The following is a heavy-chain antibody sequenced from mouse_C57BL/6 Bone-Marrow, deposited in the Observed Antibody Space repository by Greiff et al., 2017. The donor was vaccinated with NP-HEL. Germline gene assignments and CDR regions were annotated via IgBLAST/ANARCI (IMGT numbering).Heavy chain of an antibody. J-gene: IGHJ4*01. D-gene: IGHD1-1*01. CDR2: ISSGGSYT. CDR3: ARRVITTVVGAMDY. V-gene: IGHV5-6*01. CDR1: GFTFSSYG. Sequence: DVQLVESGGDLVKPGGSLKLSCAASGFTFSSYGMSWVRQTPDKRLEWVATISSGGSYTYYPDSVKGRFTISRDNAKNTLYLQMSSLKSEDTAMYYCARRVITTVVGAMDYWGQGTSVTVSS.